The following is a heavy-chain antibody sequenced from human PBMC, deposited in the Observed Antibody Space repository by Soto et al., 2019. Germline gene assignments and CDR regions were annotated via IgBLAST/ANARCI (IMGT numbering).Heavy chain of an antibody. V-gene: IGHV4-39*01. Sequence: QLQLQESGPGLVKPSETLSLTCTVSGGSISSSSYYWGWIRQPPGKGREWIGSIYYSGSTYYNPSLKSRVTITIDTSKNQFTLKLSCVSVTDTAVYYCARHWWGLKEGFGEYDYWGQGTLVTVSS. CDR1: GGSISSSSYY. CDR2: IYYSGST. D-gene: IGHD3-10*01. J-gene: IGHJ4*02. CDR3: ARHWWGLKEGFGEYDY.